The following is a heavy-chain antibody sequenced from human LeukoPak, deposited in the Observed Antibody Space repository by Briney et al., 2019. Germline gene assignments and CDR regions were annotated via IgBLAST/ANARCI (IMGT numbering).Heavy chain of an antibody. D-gene: IGHD3-22*01. Sequence: ASVKVSCKASGYTFTSYDINWVRQATGQGLEWMGWINPNSGGTNYAQKFQGRVTMTRDTSISTACMELSRLRSDDTAVYYCAGPYYYDSSGYFSSRDAFGIWGQGTMVTVSS. CDR3: AGPYYYDSSGYFSSRDAFGI. J-gene: IGHJ3*02. CDR1: GYTFTSYD. V-gene: IGHV1-2*02. CDR2: INPNSGGT.